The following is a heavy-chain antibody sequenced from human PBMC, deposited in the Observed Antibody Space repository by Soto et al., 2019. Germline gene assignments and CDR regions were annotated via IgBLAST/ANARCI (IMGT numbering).Heavy chain of an antibody. Sequence: QVQLVQSGAEVKKPGASVKVSCKASGYTFTNYGINWVRQAPGQGPEWMGWISGYNGETKYAQSLHGRVTMTTDTSTSTAYMELMSLRSDDTAVYYCARGGSSWSAEYYQHWGQDTLVIVSS. CDR2: ISGYNGET. CDR3: ARGGSSWSAEYYQH. CDR1: GYTFTNYG. D-gene: IGHD6-19*01. J-gene: IGHJ1*01. V-gene: IGHV1-18*01.